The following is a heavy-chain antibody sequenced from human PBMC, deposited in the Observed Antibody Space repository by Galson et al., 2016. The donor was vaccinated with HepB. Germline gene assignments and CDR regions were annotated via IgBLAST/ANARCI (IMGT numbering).Heavy chain of an antibody. V-gene: IGHV1-18*01. CDR1: GYPFMNYG. CDR3: ARGRAAAGRWYFDY. CDR2: ITGYSGNT. Sequence: SVKVSCKASGYPFMNYGIAWVRQARGQGLEWMGRITGYSGNTDYAQKFQGRVTMTTDTSTSTAYMELTSLISDDTAVYYCARGRAAAGRWYFDYWGQGTLVTVSS. J-gene: IGHJ4*02. D-gene: IGHD6-13*01.